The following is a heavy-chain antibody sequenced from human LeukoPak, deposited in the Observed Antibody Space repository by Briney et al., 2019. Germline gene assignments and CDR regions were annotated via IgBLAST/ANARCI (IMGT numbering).Heavy chain of an antibody. CDR3: AKGSYYDSSGSFYFDY. CDR2: IRDSGSST. J-gene: IGHJ4*02. V-gene: IGHV3-23*01. D-gene: IGHD3-22*01. CDR1: GFTFSSYA. Sequence: TGGALRLSCAASGFTFSSYAMSWVRQAPGKGLEWVSAIRDSGSSTHYADSVKGRFTTSRDNSKNTLFLQMNSLRAEDTAIYYCAKGSYYDSSGSFYFDYWGQGTLVTVSS.